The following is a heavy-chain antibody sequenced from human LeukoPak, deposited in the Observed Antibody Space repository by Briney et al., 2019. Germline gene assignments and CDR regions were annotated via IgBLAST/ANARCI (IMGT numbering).Heavy chain of an antibody. CDR1: GFTFSIYA. V-gene: IGHV3-23*01. D-gene: IGHD2-2*01. Sequence: GGSLRLSCAASGFTFSIYAMTWVRQTPGKGLEWVSGISGSSGSTFYADFVEGRFTISRDNSKNTLYLQMNSLRAEDTAVYYCAKQSTSCLDGDLCYFDYWGQGTLVTVSS. CDR3: AKQSTSCLDGDLCYFDY. CDR2: ISGSSGST. J-gene: IGHJ4*02.